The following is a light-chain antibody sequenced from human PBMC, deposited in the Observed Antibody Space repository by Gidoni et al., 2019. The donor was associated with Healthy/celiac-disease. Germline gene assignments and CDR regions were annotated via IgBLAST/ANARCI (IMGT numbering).Light chain of an antibody. V-gene: IGKV1-33*01. CDR3: QQYDNLPSDFT. CDR1: QDISNY. CDR2: DAS. J-gene: IGKJ3*01. Sequence: DIQMTQSPSSLSASVGDRVTITCQASQDISNYLNWYQQKPGKAPKLLIYDASNLETGVPSRFSGSGSGTDFTFTISSLQPEDIATYYCQQYDNLPSDFTFXPXTKVDIK.